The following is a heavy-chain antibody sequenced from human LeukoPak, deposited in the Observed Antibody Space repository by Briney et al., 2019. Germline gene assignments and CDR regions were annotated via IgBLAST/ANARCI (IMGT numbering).Heavy chain of an antibody. CDR1: GFTFSDYY. CDR3: AKGGYYYDSSGYFDAFDI. J-gene: IGHJ3*02. CDR2: ISGSGGST. Sequence: GGSLRLSCAASGFTFSDYYMSWIRQAPGKGLEWVSAISGSGGSTYYADSVKGRFTISRDNSKNTLYLQMNSLRAEDTAVYYCAKGGYYYDSSGYFDAFDIWGQGTMVTVSS. D-gene: IGHD3-22*01. V-gene: IGHV3-23*01.